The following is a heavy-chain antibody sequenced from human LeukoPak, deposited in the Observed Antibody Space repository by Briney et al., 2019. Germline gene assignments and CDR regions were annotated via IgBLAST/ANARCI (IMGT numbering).Heavy chain of an antibody. V-gene: IGHV1-18*01. J-gene: IGHJ4*02. D-gene: IGHD5-18*01. CDR2: ISAYNGNT. CDR3: ARVDTAMVKKYYFDY. Sequence: ASVKVSCKAPGYTFTSYGISWVRQAPGQGLEWMGWISAYNGNTNYAQKLQGRVTMTTDTSTSTAYMELRSLRSDDTAVYYCARVDTAMVKKYYFDYWGQGTLVTVSS. CDR1: GYTFTSYG.